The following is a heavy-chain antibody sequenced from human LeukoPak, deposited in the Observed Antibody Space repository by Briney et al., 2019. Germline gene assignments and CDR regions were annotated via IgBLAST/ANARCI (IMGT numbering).Heavy chain of an antibody. Sequence: GESLKISCKGSGYSFTSYWIGWVRQMPGKGLEWMGITYPGDSDTRYSPSFQGQVTISADKSISNAYLQWSSLKASDTAMYYCARLYLPYTSAWYGSAFDIWGQGTMVTVSS. V-gene: IGHV5-51*01. J-gene: IGHJ3*02. D-gene: IGHD6-13*01. CDR2: TYPGDSDT. CDR3: ARLYLPYTSAWYGSAFDI. CDR1: GYSFTSYW.